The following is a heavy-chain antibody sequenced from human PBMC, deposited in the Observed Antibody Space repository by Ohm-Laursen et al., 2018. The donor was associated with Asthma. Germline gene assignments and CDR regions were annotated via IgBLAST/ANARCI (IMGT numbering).Heavy chain of an antibody. CDR2: ISGSGGST. V-gene: IGHV3-23*01. CDR1: GFTFSSYA. CDR3: ANHRTAMVTYFDY. D-gene: IGHD5-18*01. Sequence: SLRLSCAAFGFTFSSYAMSWVRQAPGKGLEWVSAISGSGGSTYYADSVKGRFTISRDNSKNTLYLQMNSLRAEDTAVYYCANHRTAMVTYFDYWGQGTLVTVSS. J-gene: IGHJ4*02.